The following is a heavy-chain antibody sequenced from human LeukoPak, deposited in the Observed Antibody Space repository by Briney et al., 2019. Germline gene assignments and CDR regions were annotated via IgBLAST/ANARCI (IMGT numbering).Heavy chain of an antibody. J-gene: IGHJ4*02. CDR1: GGSISSSSYY. D-gene: IGHD2-2*02. Sequence: SETLSLTCTVSGGSISSSSYYWGWIRQPPGKGLEWIGSIYYSGGTYYNPSLKSRVTISVDTSKNQFSLKLSSVTAADTAVYYCAAYCSSTSCYTSSFDYWGQGTLVTVSS. CDR3: AAYCSSTSCYTSSFDY. CDR2: IYYSGGT. V-gene: IGHV4-39*01.